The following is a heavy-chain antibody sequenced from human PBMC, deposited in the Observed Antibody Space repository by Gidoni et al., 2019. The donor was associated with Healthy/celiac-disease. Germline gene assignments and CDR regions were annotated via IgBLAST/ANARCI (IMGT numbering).Heavy chain of an antibody. D-gene: IGHD6-13*01. J-gene: IGHJ4*02. CDR3: AKDSVIAAAGTYYFDY. CDR2: ISGSGGST. V-gene: IGHV3-23*01. CDR1: GFTFSSYA. Sequence: EVQLLESGGGLVQPGGSLRLSCAASGFTFSSYAMSWVRQAPGKGLEWVSAISGSGGSTYYADAVKGRFTISRDNSKNTLYLQMNSLRAEDTAVYYCAKDSVIAAAGTYYFDYWGQGTLVTVS.